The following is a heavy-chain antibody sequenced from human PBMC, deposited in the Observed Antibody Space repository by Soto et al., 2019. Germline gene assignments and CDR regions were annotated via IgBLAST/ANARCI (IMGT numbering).Heavy chain of an antibody. CDR2: IWYDGSNK. V-gene: IGHV3-33*08. D-gene: IGHD2-8*01. CDR3: ARDRFAPTLAGPAAIEYCTNGVCSRGFDY. Sequence: GGSLRLSCAASGFTFSSYAMSWVRQAPGKGLEWVAVIWYDGSNKYYADSVKGRFTISRDNSKNTLYLQMNSLRAEDTAVYYCARDRFAPTLAGPAAIEYCTNGVCSRGFDYWGQGTLVTVSS. J-gene: IGHJ4*02. CDR1: GFTFSSYA.